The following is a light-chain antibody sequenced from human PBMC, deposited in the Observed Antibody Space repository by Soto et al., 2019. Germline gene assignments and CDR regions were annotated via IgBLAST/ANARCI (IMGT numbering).Light chain of an antibody. Sequence: EIVMTQSPLSLPVTPGEPASISCKSSQSLLQSDGKTYLFWYLQKPGQPPQLLTYEVSRRLSGVPDRISGSGSGTDFTLKISRVVAVDVGVYYCMQSIQLPVTFGQGTRLENK. V-gene: IGKV2D-29*01. CDR2: EVS. CDR3: MQSIQLPVT. CDR1: QSLLQSDGKTY. J-gene: IGKJ5*01.